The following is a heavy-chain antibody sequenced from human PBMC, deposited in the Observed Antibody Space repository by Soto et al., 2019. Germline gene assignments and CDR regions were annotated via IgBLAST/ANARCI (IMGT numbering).Heavy chain of an antibody. CDR2: IWYDGSNK. Sequence: PGGSLSLSCAASGFTFSSYGMHWVRQAPGKGLEWVAVIWYDGSNKYYADSVKGRFTISRDNSKNTLYLQMNSLRAEDTAVYYCARDMVRGVINSSPGYWGQGTLVTVSS. J-gene: IGHJ4*02. V-gene: IGHV3-33*01. CDR1: GFTFSSYG. D-gene: IGHD3-10*01. CDR3: ARDMVRGVINSSPGY.